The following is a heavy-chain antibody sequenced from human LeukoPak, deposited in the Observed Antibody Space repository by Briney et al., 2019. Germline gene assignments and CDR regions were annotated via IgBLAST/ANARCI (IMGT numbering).Heavy chain of an antibody. CDR2: INGSGGST. CDR1: GFTFSSYA. Sequence: GGSLRLSCAASGFTFSSYAMSWVRQAPGKGLEWVSAINGSGGSTYYADSVKGRFTISRDNSKNTLYLQMNSLRAEDTAVYYCAKALWFGESYGMDVWGQGTTVTVSS. D-gene: IGHD3-10*01. CDR3: AKALWFGESYGMDV. V-gene: IGHV3-23*01. J-gene: IGHJ6*02.